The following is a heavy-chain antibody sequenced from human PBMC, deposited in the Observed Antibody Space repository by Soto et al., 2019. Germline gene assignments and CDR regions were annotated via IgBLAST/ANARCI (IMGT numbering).Heavy chain of an antibody. D-gene: IGHD1-1*01. Sequence: GGSLRLSCAASGFTVSSNYMSWVRQAPGKGLEWVSVIYSGGSTYYADSVKGRFTISRDNSKNTLYLQMNSLRAEDTAVYYCARGGHPAQLGDAFDIWGQGTMVTVSS. J-gene: IGHJ3*02. CDR2: IYSGGST. CDR3: ARGGHPAQLGDAFDI. CDR1: GFTVSSNY. V-gene: IGHV3-66*01.